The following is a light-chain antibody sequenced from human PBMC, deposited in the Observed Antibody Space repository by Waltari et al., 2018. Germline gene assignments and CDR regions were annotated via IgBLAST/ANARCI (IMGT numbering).Light chain of an antibody. J-gene: IGKJ1*01. V-gene: IGKV3-20*01. Sequence: EIVLTQSPGTLSLSPGERATLSCRASQSISKYLAWYQQKPGQAPRLLIYHASSRAAGIPDRFSGSGSGTDFSLSISRLEPEDFAGYYCQHYESLPVTFGQGTKVEIK. CDR1: QSISKY. CDR2: HAS. CDR3: QHYESLPVT.